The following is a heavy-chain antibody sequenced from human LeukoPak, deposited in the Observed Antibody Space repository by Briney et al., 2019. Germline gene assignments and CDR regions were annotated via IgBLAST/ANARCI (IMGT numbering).Heavy chain of an antibody. CDR2: IYYSGST. CDR1: GGSISSYY. CDR3: AGSYFDWLLPFDY. D-gene: IGHD3-9*01. V-gene: IGHV4-59*01. J-gene: IGHJ4*02. Sequence: SETLSFTCTVSGGSISSYYWSWIRQPPGKGLEWIGYIYYSGSTNYNPSLKSRVTISVDTSKNQFSLKLSSVTAADTAVYYCAGSYFDWLLPFDYWGQGTLVTVSS.